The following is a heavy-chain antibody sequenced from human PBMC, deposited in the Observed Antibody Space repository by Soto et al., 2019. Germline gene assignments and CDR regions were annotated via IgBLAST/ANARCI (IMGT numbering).Heavy chain of an antibody. CDR2: IYYMGRT. J-gene: IGHJ4*02. CDR1: SISTYY. CDR3: ARDPVGVTQFDY. D-gene: IGHD1-26*01. V-gene: IGHV4-59*01. Sequence: PSETLSLTCTVDSISTYYWNWIRQSPGKGLEWIGYIYYMGRTNYNPSLRSRVTMSIDTSRNQFSLKLRSVTAADTAVYYCARDPVGVTQFDYWGQGALVTVS.